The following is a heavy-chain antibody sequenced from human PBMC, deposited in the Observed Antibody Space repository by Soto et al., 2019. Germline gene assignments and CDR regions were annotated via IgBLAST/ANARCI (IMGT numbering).Heavy chain of an antibody. D-gene: IGHD1-26*01. Sequence: XDSLKISWKCSGYSFTSYWIGLVRQMPGKGLEWMGIIYPGDSDTRYSPSFQGQVTISADKSISTAYLQWSSLKASDTAMYYCATSPRSNAFDIWGQGTMVTVSS. V-gene: IGHV5-51*01. J-gene: IGHJ3*02. CDR2: IYPGDSDT. CDR1: GYSFTSYW. CDR3: ATSPRSNAFDI.